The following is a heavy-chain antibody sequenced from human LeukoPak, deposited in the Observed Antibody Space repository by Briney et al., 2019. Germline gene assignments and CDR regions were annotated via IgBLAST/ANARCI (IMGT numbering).Heavy chain of an antibody. CDR2: INHSGST. Sequence: SSETLSLTCAVYGGSFSGYYWSWIRQPPGKGLEWIGEINHSGSTNYNPSLKSRVTTSVDTSKNQFSLKLSSVTAADTAVYYCARGLYYYDSSGYYHYWGQGTLVTVSS. J-gene: IGHJ4*02. CDR3: ARGLYYYDSSGYYHY. CDR1: GGSFSGYY. V-gene: IGHV4-34*01. D-gene: IGHD3-22*01.